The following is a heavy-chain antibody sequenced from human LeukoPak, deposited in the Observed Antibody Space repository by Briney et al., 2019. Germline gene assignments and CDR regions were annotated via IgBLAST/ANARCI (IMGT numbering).Heavy chain of an antibody. CDR3: ARDLCWGCFDD. CDR1: GFTFSSYG. D-gene: IGHD3-10*02. J-gene: IGHJ4*02. Sequence: QTGGSLRLSCAASGFTFSSYGMSWVRQAPGKVLEWVSAISGSGGSTYYADSVKGRFTISRDNSKNTLYLQMNSLRAEDTAVYYCARDLCWGCFDDWGQGNLVTVSS. V-gene: IGHV3-23*01. CDR2: ISGSGGST.